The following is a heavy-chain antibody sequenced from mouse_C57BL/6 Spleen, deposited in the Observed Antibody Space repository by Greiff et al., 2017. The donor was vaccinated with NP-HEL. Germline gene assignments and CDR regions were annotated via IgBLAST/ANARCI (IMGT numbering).Heavy chain of an antibody. V-gene: IGHV1-69*01. J-gene: IGHJ2*01. Sequence: VQLHQPGAELVMPGASVKLSCKASGYTFTSYWMHWVKQRPGQGLEWIGELDPSDSYTNYNQKFKGKSTLTVDKSSSTAYMQLSSLTSEDSAVYYCARKDYGSSLYFDYWGQGTTLTVSS. CDR1: GYTFTSYW. D-gene: IGHD1-1*01. CDR3: ARKDYGSSLYFDY. CDR2: LDPSDSYT.